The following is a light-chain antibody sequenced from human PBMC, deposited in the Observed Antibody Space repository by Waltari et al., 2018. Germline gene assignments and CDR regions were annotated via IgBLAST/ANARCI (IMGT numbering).Light chain of an antibody. CDR2: EAS. J-gene: IGKJ3*01. CDR3: QQTYSTPLYS. CDR1: QSVKY. Sequence: DCQLTQSPSPMSASIGDRNPITCRESQSVKYLHWYQQRPGKAPKLLIFEASNWQSGVPARFSGSGSGTNFTLTISSLQPEDFATYYCQQTYSTPLYSFGPGTKVDVK. V-gene: IGKV1-39*01.